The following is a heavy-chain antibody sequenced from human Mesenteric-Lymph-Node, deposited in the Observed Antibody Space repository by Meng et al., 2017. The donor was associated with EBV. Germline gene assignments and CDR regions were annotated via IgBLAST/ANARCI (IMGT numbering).Heavy chain of an antibody. CDR3: ARVATYSDSSGYAIDY. V-gene: IGHV4-39*07. J-gene: IGHJ4*02. CDR2: IYYRGDT. D-gene: IGHD3-22*01. Sequence: QQSGPGLLQPCQLLSRTGIVPSCYMSSNNNYWGWIRQPPGKGLEWIGSIYYRGDTHYNPSLRSRVTISVDTSKNQFSLKLSSVTAADTAVYYCARVATYSDSSGYAIDYWGQGTLVTASS. CDR1: SCYMSSNNNY.